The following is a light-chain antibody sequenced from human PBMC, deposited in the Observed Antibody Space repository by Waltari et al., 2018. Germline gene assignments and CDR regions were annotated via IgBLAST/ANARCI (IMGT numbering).Light chain of an antibody. CDR2: WAS. CDR1: QSVLYSSNNKNY. CDR3: QQYYSTPRT. Sequence: DIVMTQSPDSLAVSLGERATINFKFSQSVLYSSNNKNYLAWYQQRPGQPPKLLIYWASTREAGVPDRFRGSGSGTDFTLTISILQAEDVAVYYCQQYYSTPRTFGQGTKVEIE. V-gene: IGKV4-1*01. J-gene: IGKJ1*01.